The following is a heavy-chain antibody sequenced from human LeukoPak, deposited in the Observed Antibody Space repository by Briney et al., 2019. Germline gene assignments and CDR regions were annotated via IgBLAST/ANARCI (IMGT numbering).Heavy chain of an antibody. V-gene: IGHV4-31*03. CDR2: INCSGST. J-gene: IGHJ6*02. CDR3: ARDEAILGAGYYYGMDV. Sequence: SETLSLTCTVSGGSISSGGHYWSWIRQRPGKGREWFGYINCSGSTHYNPSLKRRVSISLDTSQHHFSLRLSSVTAADTAVYYCARDEAILGAGYYYGMDVWGQGTTVTVSS. D-gene: IGHD3-3*01. CDR1: GGSISSGGHY.